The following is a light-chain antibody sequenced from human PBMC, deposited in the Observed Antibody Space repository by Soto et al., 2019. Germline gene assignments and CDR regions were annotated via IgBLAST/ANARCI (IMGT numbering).Light chain of an antibody. J-gene: IGKJ4*01. V-gene: IGKV1-5*01. CDR1: QTISSW. CDR3: QQYKSYSLT. Sequence: DIQMTQSPSTLSASVGDRVTITCRASQTISSWLAWYQQKPGKAPKLLIYDVSSLESGVPSRFSGSGSGTEFTLTISSLQPDDFAIYYCQQYKSYSLTFGGGTKVGIK. CDR2: DVS.